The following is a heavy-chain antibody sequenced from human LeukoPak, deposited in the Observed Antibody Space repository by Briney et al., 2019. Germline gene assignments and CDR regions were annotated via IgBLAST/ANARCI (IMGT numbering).Heavy chain of an antibody. J-gene: IGHJ4*02. CDR3: ARHVDTAMVRHRTRIDY. Sequence: SETLSLTCTVSGGSISSSSYYWGWIRQPPGKGLEWIGSIYYSGSTYYNPSLKSRVTISVDTSKNQFSLKLSSVTAADTAVYYCARHVDTAMVRHRTRIDYWGQGTLVTVSS. CDR2: IYYSGST. D-gene: IGHD5-18*01. CDR1: GGSISSSSYY. V-gene: IGHV4-39*01.